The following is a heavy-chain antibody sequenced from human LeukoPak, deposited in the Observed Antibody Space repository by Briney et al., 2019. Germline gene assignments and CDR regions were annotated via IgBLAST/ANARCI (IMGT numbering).Heavy chain of an antibody. CDR3: TTEIVPDPGWNEGFDY. J-gene: IGHJ4*02. Sequence: GGSLRLSCAASGFTFSNAWMSWVRQAPGKGLEWVGRIKSKTDGGTTDYAAPVKGRFTISRDDSKNTLYLQMNSLKTEDTAAYYCTTEIVPDPGWNEGFDYWGQGTLVTVSS. CDR2: IKSKTDGGTT. D-gene: IGHD1-1*01. CDR1: GFTFSNAW. V-gene: IGHV3-15*01.